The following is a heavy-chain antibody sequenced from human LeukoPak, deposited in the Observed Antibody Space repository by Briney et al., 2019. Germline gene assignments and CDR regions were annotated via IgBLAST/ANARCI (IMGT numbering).Heavy chain of an antibody. V-gene: IGHV3-33*01. Sequence: GGSLRLSCAASGFTFSSYGMHWVRQAPGKGLEWVAVIWYDGSNKYYADSVKGRFTISRDNSKNTLYLQMNSLRAEDTAVYYCATSPRGFYSSSPTPYGMDVWGKGTTVTVSS. CDR3: ATSPRGFYSSSPTPYGMDV. CDR1: GFTFSSYG. J-gene: IGHJ6*04. CDR2: IWYDGSNK. D-gene: IGHD6-13*01.